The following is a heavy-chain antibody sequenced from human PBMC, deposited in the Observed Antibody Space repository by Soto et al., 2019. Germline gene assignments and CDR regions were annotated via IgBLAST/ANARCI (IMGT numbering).Heavy chain of an antibody. Sequence: GESLKISCKGSGYIFTSYWISWVRQMPGKGLEWMGRIDPSDSYTNYSPSFQGHVTISADKSISTAYLQWSSLKASDTAMYYCARRPVYYDILTGPYQEDAFDIWGQGTMVTVSS. CDR2: IDPSDSYT. D-gene: IGHD3-9*01. J-gene: IGHJ3*02. CDR3: ARRPVYYDILTGPYQEDAFDI. CDR1: GYIFTSYW. V-gene: IGHV5-10-1*01.